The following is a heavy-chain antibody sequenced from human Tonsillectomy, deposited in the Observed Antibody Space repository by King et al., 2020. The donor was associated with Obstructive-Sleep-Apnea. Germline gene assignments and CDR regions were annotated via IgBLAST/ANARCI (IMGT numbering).Heavy chain of an antibody. Sequence: QLQESGPGLVKPSETLSLTCTVSGGSISSSGYYWGWIRQPPGKGLEWIGSFYYSGSTYYNPSLKSRVTISVDTSKNQFSLKLSSVTAADTAVYYCARVPLHYSSSFNWGQGTLVTVSS. V-gene: IGHV4-39*07. CDR1: GGSISSSGYY. D-gene: IGHD6-13*01. J-gene: IGHJ4*02. CDR2: FYYSGST. CDR3: ARVPLHYSSSFN.